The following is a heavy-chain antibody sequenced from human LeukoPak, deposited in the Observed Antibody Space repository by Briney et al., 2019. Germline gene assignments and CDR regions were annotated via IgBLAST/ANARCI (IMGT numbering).Heavy chain of an antibody. CDR1: GGSISSSSYY. CDR2: IYYSGST. V-gene: IGHV4-61*05. CDR3: ARLLQPYYYGSGSYRYYYYGMDV. J-gene: IGHJ6*02. D-gene: IGHD3-10*01. Sequence: SETLSLTCTVSGGSISSSSYYWSWIRQPPGKGLEWIGYIYYSGSTNYNPSLKSRVTISVDTSKNQFSLKLSSVTAADTAVYYCARLLQPYYYGSGSYRYYYYGMDVWGQGTTVTVSS.